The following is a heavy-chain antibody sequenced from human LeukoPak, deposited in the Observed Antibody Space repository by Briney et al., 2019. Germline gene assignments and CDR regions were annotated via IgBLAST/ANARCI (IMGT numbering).Heavy chain of an antibody. D-gene: IGHD2-2*01. CDR2: INAGNGNT. V-gene: IGHV1-3*01. CDR3: ARGDAHKYFDC. Sequence: ASLKFSWQASGYTFTSFAMPWVRQAPGQRFEWRGWINAGNGNTRYSQKFRGRVTITRDTSASTASMELSSLRSEDTAVYYCARGDAHKYFDCWGQGTLVTVSS. CDR1: GYTFTSFA. J-gene: IGHJ4*02.